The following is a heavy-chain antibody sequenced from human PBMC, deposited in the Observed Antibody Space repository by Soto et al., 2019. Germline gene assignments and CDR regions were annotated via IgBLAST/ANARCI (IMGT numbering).Heavy chain of an antibody. Sequence: PSETLSLSCTVSGCSISSYYWSWIRQLPGKGLEWIGYIYYSGSTNYNPSLKSRVTISVDTSKNQFSLKLSSVTAADTAVYYCARDRSLGFGALGDWGQGTLVTVSS. CDR1: GCSISSYY. D-gene: IGHD3-10*01. CDR3: ARDRSLGFGALGD. CDR2: IYYSGST. V-gene: IGHV4-59*08. J-gene: IGHJ4*02.